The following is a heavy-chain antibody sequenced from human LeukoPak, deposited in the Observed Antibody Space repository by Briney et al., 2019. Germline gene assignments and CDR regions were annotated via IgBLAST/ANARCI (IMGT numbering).Heavy chain of an antibody. D-gene: IGHD3-10*01. CDR3: AKDLWHFGSGSCFDY. CDR1: GFTLSSFG. J-gene: IGHJ4*02. Sequence: GRSLRLSCVASGFTLSSFGMHWVRQAPGKGLEWVALISFDGSDKYYADSVKGRFTISRDNSKNTLYLQLNSLRAEDTAVYYCAKDLWHFGSGSCFDYWGQGTLVTVSS. V-gene: IGHV3-30*18. CDR2: ISFDGSDK.